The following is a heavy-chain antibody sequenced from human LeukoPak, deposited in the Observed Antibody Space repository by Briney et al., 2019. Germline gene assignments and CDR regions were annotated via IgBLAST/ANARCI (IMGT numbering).Heavy chain of an antibody. V-gene: IGHV1-3*01. CDR3: ARDIAARRAFDY. Sequence: GASVKVSCKASGGTFSSYAISWVRQAPGQRLEWMGWINAGNGNTKYSQKFQGRVTITRDTSASTAYMELSSLRSEDTAVYYCARDIAARRAFDYWGQGTLVTVSS. J-gene: IGHJ4*02. CDR2: INAGNGNT. D-gene: IGHD6-6*01. CDR1: GGTFSSYA.